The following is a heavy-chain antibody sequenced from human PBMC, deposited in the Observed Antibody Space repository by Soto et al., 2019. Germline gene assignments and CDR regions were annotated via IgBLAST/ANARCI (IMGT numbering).Heavy chain of an antibody. Sequence: PSETLSLTCAVSGGSFSGYIWTWIRQTPGKGLQWIGGINHSGSSIYNPSLKNRVTISTMSNNKFSLELSSVTAADTAVYYCTRGLFSGSSYSGSWYYFDSWGQGTMVTVSS. CDR3: TRGLFSGSSYSGSWYYFDS. J-gene: IGHJ4*02. D-gene: IGHD1-26*01. V-gene: IGHV4-34*01. CDR1: GGSFSGYI. CDR2: INHSGSS.